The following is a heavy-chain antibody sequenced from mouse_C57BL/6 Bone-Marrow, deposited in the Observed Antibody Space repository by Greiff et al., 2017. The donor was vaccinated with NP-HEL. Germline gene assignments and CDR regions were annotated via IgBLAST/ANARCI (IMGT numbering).Heavy chain of an antibody. CDR3: ARDDDGYFDF. Sequence: EVQLQESEGGLVQPGSSMKLSCTASGFTFSDYYMAWVRQVPEKGLEWVANINYDGSSTYYLDSLRSRFIISRDNAKNILNLQMSNLKTEDTATYYCARDDDGYFDFWSRGTTLTGSS. V-gene: IGHV5-16*01. CDR2: INYDGSST. J-gene: IGHJ2*01. D-gene: IGHD2-3*01. CDR1: GFTFSDYY.